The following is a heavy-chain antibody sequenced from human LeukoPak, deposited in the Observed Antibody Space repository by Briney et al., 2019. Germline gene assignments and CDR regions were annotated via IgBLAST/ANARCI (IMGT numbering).Heavy chain of an antibody. V-gene: IGHV3-23*01. D-gene: IGHD2-21*02. CDR1: GFTFSSYG. CDR3: ARSYCGGDCYSTFAFDI. J-gene: IGHJ3*02. Sequence: GGTLRLSCAASGFTFSSYGMSWVRQAPGKGLEWVSAISGSGGSTYYADSVKGRFTISRDNSKNTLYLQMNSLRAEDTAVYYCARSYCGGDCYSTFAFDIWGQGTMVTVSS. CDR2: ISGSGGST.